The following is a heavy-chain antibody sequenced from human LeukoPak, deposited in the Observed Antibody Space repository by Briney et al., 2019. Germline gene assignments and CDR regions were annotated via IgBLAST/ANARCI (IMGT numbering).Heavy chain of an antibody. D-gene: IGHD4-17*01. CDR3: ARGGDYDEYFDY. J-gene: IGHJ4*02. CDR1: GFTFSSYE. V-gene: IGHV3-48*03. Sequence: PGGSLRLSCAASGFTFSSYEMNWIRQAPGKGLEWVSYISSSGSTIYYADSVKGRFTISRDNAKNSLYLQMNSLRAEDTAVYYCARGGDYDEYFDYWGQGALVTVSS. CDR2: ISSSGSTI.